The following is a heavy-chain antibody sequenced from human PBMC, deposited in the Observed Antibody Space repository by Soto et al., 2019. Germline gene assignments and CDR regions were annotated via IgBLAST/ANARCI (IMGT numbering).Heavy chain of an antibody. CDR1: GYTFTSYG. CDR2: ISAYNGNT. CDR3: ARDRGTYYYYYGMDV. J-gene: IGHJ6*02. D-gene: IGHD1-1*01. V-gene: IGHV1-18*01. Sequence: EASVKVSCKASGYTFTSYGISWVRQAPGQGLEWMGWISAYNGNTNYAQKLQGRVTMTTDTSTSTAYMELRSLRSDDTAVYYCARDRGTYYYYYGMDVWGQGTTVTVSS.